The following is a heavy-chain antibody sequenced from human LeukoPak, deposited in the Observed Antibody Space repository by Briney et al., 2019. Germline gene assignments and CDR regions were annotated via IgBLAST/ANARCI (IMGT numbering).Heavy chain of an antibody. CDR1: GFTFDDFA. V-gene: IGHV3-20*04. J-gene: IGHJ4*02. CDR2: INWGGTTP. D-gene: IGHD2-15*01. CDR3: ATSGREGGGTYFRF. Sequence: PGGSLRLSCAASGFTFDDFAMNWVRQAPGKGLEWVSRINWGGTTPPYGGSVKGRFTISRDNAKNSLFLQMNSLRGEDTALYYCATSGREGGGTYFRFWGQGTLVTVSS.